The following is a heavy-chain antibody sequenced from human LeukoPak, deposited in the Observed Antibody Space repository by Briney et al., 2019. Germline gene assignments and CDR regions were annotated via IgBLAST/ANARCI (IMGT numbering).Heavy chain of an antibody. CDR2: IYSTGST. Sequence: PSETLSLTCTVSGGSISKYHWSWIRQPAGKGLEWIGRIYSTGSTNYNPSLKSRVAMSVDTSKNQFSLKLSFVTAADTAVYYCARGLSSLRDYWGQGTLVTVSS. CDR3: ARGLSSLRDY. V-gene: IGHV4-4*07. D-gene: IGHD6-13*01. J-gene: IGHJ4*02. CDR1: GGSISKYH.